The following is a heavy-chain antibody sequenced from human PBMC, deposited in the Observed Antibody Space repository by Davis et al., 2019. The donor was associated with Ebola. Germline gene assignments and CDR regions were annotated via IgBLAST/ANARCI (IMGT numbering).Heavy chain of an antibody. J-gene: IGHJ3*02. V-gene: IGHV7-4-1*02. CDR3: AKYSRYAFDI. Sequence: ASVKVSCKASGYSFATYAMNWVRQAPGQGLEWMGWINTNTGNPTYAQGFTGPFVFSLDTSVSTAYLQISSLKAEDTAVFYCAKYSRYAFDIWGQGTMVTVSS. D-gene: IGHD2-15*01. CDR1: GYSFATYA. CDR2: INTNTGNP.